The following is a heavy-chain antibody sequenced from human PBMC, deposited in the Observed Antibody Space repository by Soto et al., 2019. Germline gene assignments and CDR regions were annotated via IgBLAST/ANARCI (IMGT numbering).Heavy chain of an antibody. Sequence: AVKVSCKASGGTFSSYAISWVRQAPGQGLEWMGGIIPIFGTANYAQKFQGRVTFTADESTSTAYMELSSLRSEDTAVYYCARCIAVVRTPQGDWFDPWGQGTLVT. CDR3: ARCIAVVRTPQGDWFDP. V-gene: IGHV1-69*13. J-gene: IGHJ5*02. CDR1: GGTFSSYA. D-gene: IGHD6-19*01. CDR2: IIPIFGTA.